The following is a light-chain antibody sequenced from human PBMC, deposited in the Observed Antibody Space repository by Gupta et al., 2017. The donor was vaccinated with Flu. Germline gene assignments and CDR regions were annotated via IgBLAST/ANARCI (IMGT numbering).Light chain of an antibody. J-gene: IGKJ2*01. V-gene: IGKV4-1*01. CDR1: QSVFYNSDNKNY. CDR3: QQYYSIPYT. Sequence: DIVMTQSPDSLAVSLGERATINCKFSQSVFYNSDNKNYLTWYQQKAGQPPKLLIYWATTRESGVPDRFSGSGSGTDFTLTISSLQAEDVAIYYCQQYYSIPYTFGQGTKLEIK. CDR2: WAT.